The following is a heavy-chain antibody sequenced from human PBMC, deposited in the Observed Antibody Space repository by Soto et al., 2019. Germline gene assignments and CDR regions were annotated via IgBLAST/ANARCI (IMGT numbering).Heavy chain of an antibody. D-gene: IGHD6-19*01. CDR3: AQTRSGWNNVYY. J-gene: IGHJ4*02. CDR1: GFTFSSYA. CDR2: IRSSGDTT. V-gene: IGHV3-23*01. Sequence: EVQLLESGGGLVQPGGSLSLSCAASGFTFSSYAMTWVRQAPGKGLEWVSVIRSSGDTTYYADSVKGRFTISRDNSNNMLYLQMNSLRAEDTAVYYCAQTRSGWNNVYYWGQGTLVTFSS.